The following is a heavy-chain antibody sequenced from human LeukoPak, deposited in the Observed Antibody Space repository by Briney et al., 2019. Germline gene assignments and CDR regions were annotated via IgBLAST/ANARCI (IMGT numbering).Heavy chain of an antibody. V-gene: IGHV1-18*01. D-gene: IGHD6-19*01. CDR2: ISAYNGNT. Sequence: ASVKVSCKASGYTFTSYGISWVRQAPREGLEWMGWISAYNGNTNYAQKLQGRVTMTTDTSTSTAYMELRSLRSDDTAVYYCAREPVAGKYNWFDPWGQGTLVTVSS. CDR3: AREPVAGKYNWFDP. J-gene: IGHJ5*02. CDR1: GYTFTSYG.